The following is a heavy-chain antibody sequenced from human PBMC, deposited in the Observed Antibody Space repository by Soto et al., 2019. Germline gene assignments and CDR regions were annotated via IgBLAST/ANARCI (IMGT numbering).Heavy chain of an antibody. CDR3: ARDGGYYTPIDY. CDR1: GYTFTSYY. V-gene: IGHV1-46*01. D-gene: IGHD3-22*01. Sequence: ASVKVSCKASGYTFTSYYMHWVRQAPGQGLEWMGIINPSGGSTSYAQKFQGRVTMTRDTSTSTAYMELRSLRSDDTAVYYCARDGGYYTPIDYWGQGTLVTVSS. CDR2: INPSGGST. J-gene: IGHJ4*02.